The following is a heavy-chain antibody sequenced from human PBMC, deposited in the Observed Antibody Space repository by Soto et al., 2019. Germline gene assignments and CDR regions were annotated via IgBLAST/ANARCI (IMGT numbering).Heavy chain of an antibody. CDR1: GFIFGAYG. CDR2: IWYDESNP. CDR3: ARYGTRGDW. J-gene: IGHJ5*01. Sequence: PGGSLRLSCAASGFIFGAYGMHWVRQAPGKGLEWVAVIWYDESNPYYADFAEGRFTISRDNAKDSLYLHLNSLRVGDTAVYYCARYGTRGDWWGLGTQVTVSS. V-gene: IGHV3-33*03. D-gene: IGHD2-8*01.